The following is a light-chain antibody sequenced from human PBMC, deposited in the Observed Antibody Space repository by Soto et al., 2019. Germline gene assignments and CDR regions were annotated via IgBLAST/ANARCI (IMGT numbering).Light chain of an antibody. V-gene: IGLV2-23*01. CDR1: SSDVGNYNL. CDR3: CSYAGSNTYV. CDR2: EGS. Sequence: QSALTQPASVSGSPGQSITISCTGTSSDVGNYNLVSWYQHHPGKAPKVMIYEGSKRPSGVSHRFSGFKSGNTASLTISGLQAEDEADYHCCSYAGSNTYVFGTGTKVTVL. J-gene: IGLJ1*01.